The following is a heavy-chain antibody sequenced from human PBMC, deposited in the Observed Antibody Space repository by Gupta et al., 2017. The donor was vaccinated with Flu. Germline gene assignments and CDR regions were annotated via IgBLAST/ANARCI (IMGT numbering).Heavy chain of an antibody. CDR3: ARDGAGDCSGGSCYSWFDP. Sequence: RQAPGKGLGWVSRIKSDESSASYADSVKGRFTISRDNAKNTLYLQMNSLRAEDTAVYYCARDGAGDCSGGSCYSWFDPWGQGTLVTVSS. V-gene: IGHV3-74*01. CDR2: IKSDESSA. D-gene: IGHD2-15*01. J-gene: IGHJ5*02.